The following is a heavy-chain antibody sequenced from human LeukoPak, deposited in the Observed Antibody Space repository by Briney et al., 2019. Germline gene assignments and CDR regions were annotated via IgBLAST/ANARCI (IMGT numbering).Heavy chain of an antibody. J-gene: IGHJ4*02. CDR2: IIPIFGTA. V-gene: IGHV1-69*05. CDR3: ARAQTYYYDSSGYYYSDY. CDR1: GGTFSSYA. D-gene: IGHD3-22*01. Sequence: GASVKVSCKASGGTFSSYAISWVRQAPGQGLEWMGGIIPIFGTANYAQKFQGRVTITTDESTSTAYMELSSLRSEDTAVYYCARAQTYYYDSSGYYYSDYWGQGTLVTVSS.